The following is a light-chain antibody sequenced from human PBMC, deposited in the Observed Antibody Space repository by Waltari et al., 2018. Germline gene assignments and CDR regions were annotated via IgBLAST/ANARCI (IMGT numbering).Light chain of an antibody. Sequence: EIVMTQSPATLSVSPGERAALSCRVSQSVGSNLAWYPQKPGQAPRLLIFGASTRATGIPARFRCSGSGTEFTLTISSLQSEDFAVYYCQQYDTWPPWTFGQGTKVE. CDR3: QQYDTWPPWT. CDR2: GAS. CDR1: QSVGSN. J-gene: IGKJ1*01. V-gene: IGKV3-15*01.